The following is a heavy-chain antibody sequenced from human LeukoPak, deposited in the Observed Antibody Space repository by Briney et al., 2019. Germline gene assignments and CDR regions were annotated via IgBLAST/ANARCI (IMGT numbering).Heavy chain of an antibody. CDR1: GGSISSSSYY. Sequence: SETLSLTCTVSGGSISSSSYYWGWIRQPPGKGLEWIGTIYYSGSTYYNASLKSRVTISGDTPKKQFSLKRSSVTAADTAVYYCASQHPGAYWGQGTLVTVSS. D-gene: IGHD3-10*01. J-gene: IGHJ4*02. CDR3: ASQHPGAY. CDR2: IYYSGST. V-gene: IGHV4-39*01.